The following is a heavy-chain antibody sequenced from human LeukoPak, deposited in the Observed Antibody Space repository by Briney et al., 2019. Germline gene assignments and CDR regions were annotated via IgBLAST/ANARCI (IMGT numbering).Heavy chain of an antibody. J-gene: IGHJ4*02. V-gene: IGHV4-34*01. CDR1: GGSFSGYY. CDR2: INHSGST. Sequence: SETLSLTCAVYGGSFSGYYWSWIRQPPGKGLEWIGEINHSGSTNYNPSLKSRVTISLDTSKNQFSLKLSSVTAADTAVYYCAAGYSSGWNPRWGQGTLVTVSS. D-gene: IGHD6-19*01. CDR3: AAGYSSGWNPR.